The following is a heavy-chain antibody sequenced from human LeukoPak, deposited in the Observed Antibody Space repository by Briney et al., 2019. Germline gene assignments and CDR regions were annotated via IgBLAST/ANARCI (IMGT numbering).Heavy chain of an antibody. V-gene: IGHV3-48*02. CDR2: ISSISSTI. D-gene: IGHD1-26*01. J-gene: IGHJ4*02. CDR3: ARPKHPQSGSKGGLDY. Sequence: GGSLRLSCAASGFTFSSYSMNWVSQAPGKGLEWVSYISSISSTIYYANSVKGRFTISRDNEKNSLYLQMNSLRDEDTAVYYCARPKHPQSGSKGGLDYWGQGTLVTVSS. CDR1: GFTFSSYS.